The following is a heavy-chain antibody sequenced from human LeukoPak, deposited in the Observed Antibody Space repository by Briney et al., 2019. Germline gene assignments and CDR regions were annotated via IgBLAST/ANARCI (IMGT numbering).Heavy chain of an antibody. J-gene: IGHJ4*02. D-gene: IGHD3-9*01. CDR3: ASAYYDILTGYGPFDY. Sequence: GGSLRLSCTASGFTFSSYAMSWVRQAPGKGLEWVSAISGSGGSTHYADSVKGRFTISRDNSKNTLYLQMNSLRAEDTAVYYCASAYYDILTGYGPFDYWGQGALVTVSS. CDR1: GFTFSSYA. V-gene: IGHV3-23*01. CDR2: ISGSGGST.